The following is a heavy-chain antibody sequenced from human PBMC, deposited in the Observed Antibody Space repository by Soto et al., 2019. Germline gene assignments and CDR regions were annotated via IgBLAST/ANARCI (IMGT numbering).Heavy chain of an antibody. Sequence: SETLSLTCTVSGGSISSSGFSRGWVRQPPGKGLEWIGCAYYSGNSYYNPSLKSRVTISVDTSGNQFSLRLNSVTAADTAVYYCTKVSSGWFDPWGQGTLVTVSS. CDR3: TKVSSGWFDP. V-gene: IGHV4-39*01. CDR1: GGSISSSGFS. CDR2: AYYSGNS. D-gene: IGHD2-8*01. J-gene: IGHJ5*02.